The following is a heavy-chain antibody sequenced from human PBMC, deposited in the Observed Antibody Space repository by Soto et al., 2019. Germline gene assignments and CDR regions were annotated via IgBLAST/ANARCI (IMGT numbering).Heavy chain of an antibody. D-gene: IGHD3-22*01. V-gene: IGHV3-23*01. CDR1: GFTFSSYA. CDR2: ISDSGTGT. CDR3: AKDHTVVIRDAFDI. Sequence: EVQILESGGGLVQPGGSLRLSCAASGFTFSSYAMYWVRQAPGKGLAWVSGISDSGTGTYYADSVKGRFTISRDNSKNTVYLQMKSLRAGDTAVYYCAKDHTVVIRDAFDIWGQGTMVNVSS. J-gene: IGHJ3*02.